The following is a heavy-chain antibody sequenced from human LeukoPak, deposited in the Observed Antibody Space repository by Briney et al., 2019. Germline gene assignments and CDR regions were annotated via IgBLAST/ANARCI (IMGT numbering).Heavy chain of an antibody. D-gene: IGHD5-12*01. Sequence: GGSLRLSCAASGFTFSSYAMHWVRQAPGKGLEWVAVISYDGSNKYYADSVKGRFTISRDNSKNTLYLQMNSLKTEDTAVYYCTTGRGYSGYDPIDYWGQGTLVTVSS. CDR2: ISYDGSNK. CDR3: TTGRGYSGYDPIDY. J-gene: IGHJ4*02. CDR1: GFTFSSYA. V-gene: IGHV3-30*04.